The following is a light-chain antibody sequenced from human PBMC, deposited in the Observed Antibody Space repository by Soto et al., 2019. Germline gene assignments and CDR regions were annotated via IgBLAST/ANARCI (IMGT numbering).Light chain of an antibody. J-gene: IGKJ1*01. CDR1: QRLLKTDGKTF. V-gene: IGKV2D-29*01. CDR2: DIS. Sequence: DVVMTQSPLSLSVTPGQPASISCKSSQRLLKTDGKTFLYWYLQKPGQPLQLLIYDISNRFSGVIDMXSGSGSGTDFTLKISRVEAEDVGIFYCMQSVQYPPTFGQGTKVEIK. CDR3: MQSVQYPPT.